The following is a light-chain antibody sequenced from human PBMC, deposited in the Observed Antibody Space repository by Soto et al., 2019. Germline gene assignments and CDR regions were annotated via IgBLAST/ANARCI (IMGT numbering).Light chain of an antibody. Sequence: AIRMTQSPSSFSASTGDRVTITCRASQDISSYLAWYQQKPGKAPKLLIYAAYTLQSGVPLRFSGSGSGTDFTLTISSLQSEDFATYYRQQYFSYPRMFGQGTKV. CDR1: QDISSY. J-gene: IGKJ1*01. V-gene: IGKV1-8*01. CDR2: AAY. CDR3: QQYFSYPRM.